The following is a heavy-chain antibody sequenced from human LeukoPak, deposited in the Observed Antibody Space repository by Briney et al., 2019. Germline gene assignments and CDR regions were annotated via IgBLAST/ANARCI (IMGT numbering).Heavy chain of an antibody. CDR1: GFTFSTYR. J-gene: IGHJ4*02. D-gene: IGHD4-11*01. CDR3: ATLGPTEYFVY. CDR2: FTSTSSSM. Sequence: GGSLRLSCAASGFTFSTYRMHWVRQAPGKGLEWVSSFTSTSSSMSYADSVKGRFTISRDNSKSTLYLQMNSLRAEDTAVYYCATLGPTEYFVYWGQGTLVTVSS. V-gene: IGHV3-21*04.